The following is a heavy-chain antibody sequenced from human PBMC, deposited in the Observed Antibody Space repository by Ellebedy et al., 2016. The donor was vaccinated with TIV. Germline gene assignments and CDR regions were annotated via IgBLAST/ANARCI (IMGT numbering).Heavy chain of an antibody. V-gene: IGHV3-7*01. CDR3: ASAARGSGAYESF. CDR1: GFIVNQYW. D-gene: IGHD5-12*01. CDR2: INQGGSET. J-gene: IGHJ4*02. Sequence: GESLKISCAASGFIVNQYWMSWVCQAPGKGLEWVATINQGGSETYYVDSVKGRFTISRDNSKNSLYLQMNSLRADDTALYYCASAARGSGAYESFWGQGTLVTVSS.